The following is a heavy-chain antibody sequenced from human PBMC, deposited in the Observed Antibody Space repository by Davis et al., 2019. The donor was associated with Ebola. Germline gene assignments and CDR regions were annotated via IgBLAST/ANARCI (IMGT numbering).Heavy chain of an antibody. Sequence: GGSLRLSCAASGFTFSSYAMHWVRQAPGKGLEWVALISYDGSNRNYADSVKGRFTISRDNSKNTLYLQMSSLRAEDTAVYYCVKGSGSYFNYYGMDVWGQGTTVTVSS. V-gene: IGHV3-30*04. CDR2: ISYDGSNR. CDR1: GFTFSSYA. CDR3: VKGSGSYFNYYGMDV. J-gene: IGHJ6*02. D-gene: IGHD3-10*01.